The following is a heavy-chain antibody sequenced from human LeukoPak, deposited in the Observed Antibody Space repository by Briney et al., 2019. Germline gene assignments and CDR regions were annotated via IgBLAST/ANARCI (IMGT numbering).Heavy chain of an antibody. CDR1: GFTFSRYW. D-gene: IGHD6-25*01. CDR3: AKDRSSGPHYYYGMDV. CDR2: ISPDGSTT. Sequence: PGGSLRLSCAASGFTFSRYWMHWVRQAPGKGLMWVSRISPDGSTTLYADSVKGRFTISRDNAKNTLYLQMNSLGAEDTAVYYCAKDRSSGPHYYYGMDVWGRGTTVIVSS. V-gene: IGHV3-74*03. J-gene: IGHJ6*02.